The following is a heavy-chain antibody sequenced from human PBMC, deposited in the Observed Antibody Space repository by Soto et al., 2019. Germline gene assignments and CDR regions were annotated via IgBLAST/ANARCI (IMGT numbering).Heavy chain of an antibody. V-gene: IGHV3-23*01. CDR1: GFTFSSYA. Sequence: GGALRLSCSASGFTFSSYAMTWVRQAPGKGLDWVSAVSGSGTTTYYADSVKGRFTISRDNAKNMLYLQLNSLRAEDTAVYYCARDFARTDASDIWGRGTMVT. J-gene: IGHJ3*02. CDR3: ARDFARTDASDI. CDR2: VSGSGTTT.